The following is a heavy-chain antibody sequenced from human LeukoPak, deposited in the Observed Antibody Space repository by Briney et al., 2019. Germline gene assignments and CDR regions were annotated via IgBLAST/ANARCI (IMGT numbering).Heavy chain of an antibody. J-gene: IGHJ4*02. Sequence: GGSLRLSCAASGFTFSSYAMSWVRQAPGRGLEWVSAISDRGVETFYADSVKGRFTISRDNYRNTLDLQMHSLRAEDTAEYYCARPSGRHPNYYFEYWARESWSPSPQ. D-gene: IGHD1-26*01. V-gene: IGHV3-23*01. CDR2: ISDRGVET. CDR1: GFTFSSYA. CDR3: ARPSGRHPNYYFEY.